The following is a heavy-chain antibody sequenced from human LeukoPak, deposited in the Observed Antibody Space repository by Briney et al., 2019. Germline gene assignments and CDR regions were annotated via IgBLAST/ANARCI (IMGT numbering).Heavy chain of an antibody. D-gene: IGHD5-24*01. V-gene: IGHV3-30*04. Sequence: PGGSLRLSCAASGFTFSSYAMHWVRQAPGKGLEWVAVISYDGSNKYYADSVKGRFTISRDNSKNTLYLQMNSLRAEDTAVYYCARVPGARKRSPSAHFDYWGQGTLVTVSS. CDR1: GFTFSSYA. CDR2: ISYDGSNK. CDR3: ARVPGARKRSPSAHFDY. J-gene: IGHJ4*02.